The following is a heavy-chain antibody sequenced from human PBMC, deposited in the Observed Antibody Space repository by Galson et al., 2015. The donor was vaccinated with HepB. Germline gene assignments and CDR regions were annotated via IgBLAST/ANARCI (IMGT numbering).Heavy chain of an antibody. CDR2: IWYGRSNK. Sequence: SLRLSCAASGFTFSSYGMHWVRQAPGKGLEWVAGIWYGRSNKHHADTVKGRFTISRDNSKNTLYLQMNSLRAEDTAVYYCARDLYSSGWSYGMDVWGQGTTVTVSS. V-gene: IGHV3-33*08. CDR3: ARDLYSSGWSYGMDV. CDR1: GFTFSSYG. D-gene: IGHD6-19*01. J-gene: IGHJ6*02.